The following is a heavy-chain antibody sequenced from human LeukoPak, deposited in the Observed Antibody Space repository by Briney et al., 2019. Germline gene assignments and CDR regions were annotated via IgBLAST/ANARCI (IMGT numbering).Heavy chain of an antibody. Sequence: SETLSLTCSVSGGSITTGGYSWTWIRQSAEKGLEWIGRISTRGSTTYNPSLESRVSISLDTSKNQFSLKLNSVTAADTAVYYCAKSFWISGWYVGFDSWGQGTLVAVSS. CDR1: GGSITTGGYS. CDR2: ISTRGST. D-gene: IGHD6-19*01. CDR3: AKSFWISGWYVGFDS. J-gene: IGHJ4*02. V-gene: IGHV4-61*02.